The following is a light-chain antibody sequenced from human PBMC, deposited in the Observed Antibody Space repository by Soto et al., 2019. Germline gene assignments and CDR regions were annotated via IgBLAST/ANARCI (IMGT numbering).Light chain of an antibody. CDR1: ESISRDY. CDR2: GAS. V-gene: IGKV3-20*01. J-gene: IGKJ2*01. Sequence: IVLTPSAGTLSLSPGHRATLYFRVSESISRDYLAWYQQRLGQAPRLLIYGASSGATGIPDRFSGSGSGTDFTLTISRLEPEDFAIYYCQQYGGVPYTFGQGSKVDVK. CDR3: QQYGGVPYT.